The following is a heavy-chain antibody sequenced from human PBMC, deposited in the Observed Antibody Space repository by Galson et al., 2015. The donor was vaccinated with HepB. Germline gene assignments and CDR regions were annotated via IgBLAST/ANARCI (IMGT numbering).Heavy chain of an antibody. CDR3: AKHFRIGPYHHYYALDV. V-gene: IGHV3-23*01. J-gene: IGHJ6*02. D-gene: IGHD3-22*01. CDR2: ISASGGAT. CDR1: GFTFSSYS. Sequence: SLRLSCAASGFTFSSYSITWVRQAPGTGLEWVSGISASGGATYYADSVKGRFTISRDNFKDTVHLQMNSLRAEDTAVYYCAKHFRIGPYHHYYALDVWGQGTTVNVSS.